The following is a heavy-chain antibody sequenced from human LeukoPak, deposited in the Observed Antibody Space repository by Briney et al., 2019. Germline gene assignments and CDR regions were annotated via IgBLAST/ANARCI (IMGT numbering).Heavy chain of an antibody. D-gene: IGHD3-10*01. J-gene: IGHJ6*03. Sequence: ASVKVSCKTSGYSFIDYYIHCVRQAPGQVLEWMGIINPSGGSTNYAQKFQGRVTMTRDTSTSTVYMELSSLRSDDTAVFYCARGPRITLVRGGQWYFYMDVWGKGTTVTVSS. CDR1: GYSFIDYY. CDR2: INPSGGST. V-gene: IGHV1-46*01. CDR3: ARGPRITLVRGGQWYFYMDV.